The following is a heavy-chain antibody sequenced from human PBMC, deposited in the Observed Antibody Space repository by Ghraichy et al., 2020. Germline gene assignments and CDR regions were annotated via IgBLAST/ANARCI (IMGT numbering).Heavy chain of an antibody. V-gene: IGHV4-34*01. J-gene: IGHJ4*02. CDR2: INHSGST. CDR1: GGSFSGYY. D-gene: IGHD3-22*01. Sequence: SETLSLTCAVYGGSFSGYYWSWIRQPPGKGLEWIGEINHSGSTNYNPSLKSRVTISVDTSKNQFSLKLSSVTAADTAVYYCARESGSSDYYYYFDYWGQGTLVTVSS. CDR3: ARESGSSDYYYYFDY.